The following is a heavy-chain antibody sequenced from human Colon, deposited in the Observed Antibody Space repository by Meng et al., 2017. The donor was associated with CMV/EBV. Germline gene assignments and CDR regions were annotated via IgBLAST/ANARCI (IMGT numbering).Heavy chain of an antibody. CDR3: ARVARNYYYGMDV. Sequence: GESLKISCAASGFTFSSYAMSWVRQAPGKGLEWVSVIFSGGSGSTIYYADSVKGRFTISRDNAKNSLYLQMNSLRAEDTAIYYCARVARNYYYGMDVWGQGTTVTVSS. CDR2: IFSGGSGSTI. J-gene: IGHJ6*02. CDR1: GFTFSSYA. V-gene: IGHV3-48*03.